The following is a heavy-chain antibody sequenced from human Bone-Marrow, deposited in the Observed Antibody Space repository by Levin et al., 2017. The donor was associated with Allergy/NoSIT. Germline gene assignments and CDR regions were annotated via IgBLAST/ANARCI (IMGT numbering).Heavy chain of an antibody. CDR1: GFTISSNY. Sequence: GGSLRLSCAGSGFTISSNYMTWIRQAPGKGLEWVSVIYNSGNTYYADSVKGRFTISRDNSKNKVYLQVNSLRAEDTAVYYCASTAYSYGYAFNIWGQGTVVTVSS. CDR2: IYNSGNT. D-gene: IGHD3-22*01. V-gene: IGHV3-53*01. J-gene: IGHJ3*02. CDR3: ASTAYSYGYAFNI.